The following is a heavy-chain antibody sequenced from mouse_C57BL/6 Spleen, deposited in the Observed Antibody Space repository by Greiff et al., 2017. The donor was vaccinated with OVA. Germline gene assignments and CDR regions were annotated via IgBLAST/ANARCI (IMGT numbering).Heavy chain of an antibody. D-gene: IGHD2-5*01. CDR2: IYPGSGST. Sequence: QQPGAELVKPGASVKMSCKASGYTFTSYWITWVKQRPGQGLEWIGDIYPGSGSTNYNEKFKSKATLTVDTSSSTAYMQLSSLTSEDSAVYYCAKAYYSNYGFAYWGQGTLVTVSA. CDR3: AKAYYSNYGFAY. J-gene: IGHJ3*01. CDR1: GYTFTSYW. V-gene: IGHV1-55*01.